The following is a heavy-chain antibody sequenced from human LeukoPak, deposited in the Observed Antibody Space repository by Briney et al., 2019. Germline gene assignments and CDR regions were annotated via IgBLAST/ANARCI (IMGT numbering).Heavy chain of an antibody. V-gene: IGHV4-59*01. J-gene: IGHJ5*02. D-gene: IGHD1-26*01. Sequence: SETLSLTCTVSGGSISSYYWSWIGQPPGKGLEWIGYIYYSGSTNYNPSLKSRVTISVDTSKNQFSLKLSSVTAADTAVYYCARSGRFFDPWGQGTLVTVSS. CDR2: IYYSGST. CDR3: ARSGRFFDP. CDR1: GGSISSYY.